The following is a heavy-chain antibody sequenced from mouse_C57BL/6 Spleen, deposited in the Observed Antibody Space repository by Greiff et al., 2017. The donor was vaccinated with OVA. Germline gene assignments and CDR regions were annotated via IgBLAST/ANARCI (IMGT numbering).Heavy chain of an antibody. CDR3: ARARDGRDFDY. CDR1: GYTFTSYW. Sequence: QVQLQQPGAELVKPGASVKLSCKASGYTFTSYWMQWVKQRPGQGLEWIGEIDPSDSYTNYNQKFKGKATLTVDTSSSTAYMQLSSLTSEDSAVYYCARARDGRDFDYWGQGTTLTVSS. CDR2: IDPSDSYT. D-gene: IGHD3-1*01. V-gene: IGHV1-50*01. J-gene: IGHJ2*01.